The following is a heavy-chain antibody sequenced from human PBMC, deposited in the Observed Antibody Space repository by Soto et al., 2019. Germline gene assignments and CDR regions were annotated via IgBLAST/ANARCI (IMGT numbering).Heavy chain of an antibody. Sequence: EVQLLESGGGLVQPGGSLRLSCAASGFTFSTYTMAWVRQAPGRGPEWVSGVGQDGAPYYADSVKVRFTISRDNSRSSVYLEMIALRGEDTAVYYCAKDMRPDGVWDFGHWGQGTLVTVSS. J-gene: IGHJ4*02. CDR2: VGQDGAP. D-gene: IGHD4-17*01. CDR1: GFTFSTYT. V-gene: IGHV3-23*01. CDR3: AKDMRPDGVWDFGH.